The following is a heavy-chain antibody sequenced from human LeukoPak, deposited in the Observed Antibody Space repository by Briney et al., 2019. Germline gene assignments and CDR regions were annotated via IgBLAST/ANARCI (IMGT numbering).Heavy chain of an antibody. CDR3: ARQRVVPAAINAFDI. V-gene: IGHV4-4*02. CDR1: GGSISSSNW. Sequence: SETLSLTCAVSGGSISSSNWWSWVRQPPGKGLEWIGEIYHSGSTNYNPSLKSRVTISVDKSKNQFSLKLSSVTAADTAVYYCARQRVVPAAINAFDIWGQGTMVTVSS. J-gene: IGHJ3*02. CDR2: IYHSGST. D-gene: IGHD2-2*01.